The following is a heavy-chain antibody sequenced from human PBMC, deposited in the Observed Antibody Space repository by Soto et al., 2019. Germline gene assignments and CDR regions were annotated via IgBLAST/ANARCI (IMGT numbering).Heavy chain of an antibody. D-gene: IGHD3-16*01. V-gene: IGHV1-3*01. CDR3: ARAPRSSLYYQYAMDV. J-gene: IGHJ6*02. CDR1: GYTFSNYA. CDR2: INAGNGDT. Sequence: QVQFVQSGAEVKKPGASVKVSCEASGYTFSNYAIHWVRQAPGQRLEWMAWINAGNGDTKYSQNFQGRITITRDTSASTAYMDLSSLRPEDTAVYYCARAPRSSLYYQYAMDVWGQGTTVTVS.